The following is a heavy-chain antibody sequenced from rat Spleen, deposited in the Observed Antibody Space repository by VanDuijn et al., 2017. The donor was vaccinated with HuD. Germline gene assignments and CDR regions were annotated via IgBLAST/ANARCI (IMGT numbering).Heavy chain of an antibody. J-gene: IGHJ1*01. CDR1: GFTFSNYY. D-gene: IGHD1-5*01. CDR3: VRLYNNHGYWYFDF. Sequence: EVQLVESGGGLVQPGRSLKLSCAASGFTFSNYYMAWVRQAPTKGLEWVAYISTGGDNTYYRDSVMGRFTISRDDGESALYLQMNSLRSEDTATYYCVRLYNNHGYWYFDFWGPGTMVTVSS. V-gene: IGHV5-25*01. CDR2: ISTGGDNT.